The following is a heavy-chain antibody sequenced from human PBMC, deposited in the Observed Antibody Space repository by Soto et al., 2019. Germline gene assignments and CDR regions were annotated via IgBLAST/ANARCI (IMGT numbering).Heavy chain of an antibody. V-gene: IGHV4-31*03. D-gene: IGHD1-26*01. CDR3: ARVRGGGPFDD. Sequence: QVQLQESGPGLVKPSQTLSLTCTVSGGSISSVGYYWSWIRQHPGKGLEWIGYIYYSGSTYYNPSLKSRVTISVDPSKNQVSLKLSSVTAADTAVYYCARVRGGGPFDDWGQGPLVTVSS. J-gene: IGHJ4*02. CDR2: IYYSGST. CDR1: GGSISSVGYY.